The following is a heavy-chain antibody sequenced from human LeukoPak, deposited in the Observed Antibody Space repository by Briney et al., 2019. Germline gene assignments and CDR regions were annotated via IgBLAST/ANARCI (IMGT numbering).Heavy chain of an antibody. D-gene: IGHD6-6*01. Sequence: GGSLRLSCGASGFTFSKYAMSWVRQAPGKGLEWVSGVSGSGGVTYYADSVKGRFTISRDNSMNTLHLQMNSLRAEDTAVYYCATFLAVIAARDSLYFQHWGQGTLVSVSS. CDR3: ATFLAVIAARDSLYFQH. CDR1: GFTFSKYA. J-gene: IGHJ1*01. CDR2: VSGSGGVT. V-gene: IGHV3-23*01.